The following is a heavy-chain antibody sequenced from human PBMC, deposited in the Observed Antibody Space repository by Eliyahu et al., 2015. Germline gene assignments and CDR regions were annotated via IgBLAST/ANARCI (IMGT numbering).Heavy chain of an antibody. CDR1: GGSISSSSYX. J-gene: IGHJ3*02. D-gene: IGHD3-22*01. CDR2: IYYSGST. Sequence: QLQLQESGPGLVKPSETLSLTCTVSGGSISSSSYXWGWIRQPPGKGLEWIGSIYYSGSTYYNPSLKSRVTISVDTSKNQFSLKLSSVTAADTAVYYCARLRISGYYSADAFDIWGQGTMVTVSS. CDR3: ARLRISGYYSADAFDI. V-gene: IGHV4-39*01.